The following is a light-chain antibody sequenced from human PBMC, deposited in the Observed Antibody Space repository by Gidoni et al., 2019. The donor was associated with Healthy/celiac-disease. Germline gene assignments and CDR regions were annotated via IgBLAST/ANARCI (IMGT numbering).Light chain of an antibody. CDR1: QDISNY. V-gene: IGKV1-33*01. Sequence: DIQITQSPSSLSASVGDRVTITCQASQDISNYLNWYQQKPGKAPKLLIYDASNLETGVTSRFSGSGSGTDFTLTISSLQPEDIATYYCQQYDNLLTFGGGTKVEIK. J-gene: IGKJ4*01. CDR2: DAS. CDR3: QQYDNLLT.